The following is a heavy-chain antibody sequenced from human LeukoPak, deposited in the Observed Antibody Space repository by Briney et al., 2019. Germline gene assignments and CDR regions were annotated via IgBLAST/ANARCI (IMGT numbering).Heavy chain of an antibody. V-gene: IGHV1-18*04. CDR3: ARGGDSYGNQYYFDY. CDR1: GYTFTSYG. CDR2: ISAYNGNT. D-gene: IGHD5-18*01. Sequence: ASVKVSCKASGYTFTSYGISWVRQAPGQGLEWMGWISAYNGNTNYAQKLQGRVTMTTDTSTSTAYMELRSLRSDDTAVYYCARGGDSYGNQYYFDYWGQGTLVTVSS. J-gene: IGHJ4*02.